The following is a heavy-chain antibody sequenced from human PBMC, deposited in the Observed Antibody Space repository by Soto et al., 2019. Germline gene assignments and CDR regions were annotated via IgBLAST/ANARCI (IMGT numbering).Heavy chain of an antibody. Sequence: EVQLVESGGGLVQPGGSLRLSCAGSGFTFSSNWMHWVRQAPGKGLVWVSRINSDGSSATYADSVMGRFTISRDNAKNTLYVQMNSLRAEHTAVYFCARGPTGWYGFDYWGQGTLVTVSS. CDR3: ARGPTGWYGFDY. CDR1: GFTFSSNW. D-gene: IGHD6-19*01. V-gene: IGHV3-74*01. CDR2: INSDGSSA. J-gene: IGHJ4*02.